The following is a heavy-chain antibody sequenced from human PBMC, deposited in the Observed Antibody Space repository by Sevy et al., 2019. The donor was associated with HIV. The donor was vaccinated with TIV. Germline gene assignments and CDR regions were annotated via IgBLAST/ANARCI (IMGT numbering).Heavy chain of an antibody. J-gene: IGHJ6*03. CDR2: IGWNTGFI. Sequence: GGSLRLSCAASGFTFDDYAMHWVRRAPGKGLEWVSGIGWNTGFIAYADSVMGRFTISRDNAKNSLYLQMNSLRAEDTALYYCVKDMDPRYVYYYMDVWGKGTTVTVSS. V-gene: IGHV3-9*01. D-gene: IGHD5-12*01. CDR1: GFTFDDYA. CDR3: VKDMDPRYVYYYMDV.